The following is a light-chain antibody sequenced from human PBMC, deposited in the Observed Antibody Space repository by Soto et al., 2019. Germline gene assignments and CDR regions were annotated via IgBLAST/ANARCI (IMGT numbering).Light chain of an antibody. CDR3: QQSYNART. J-gene: IGKJ1*01. Sequence: DIQMTQSPSSLSASVGDRVTITCRARQSISSYLNWYQQKPGKAPKLLIYAASSLQSGVPSRFSGSRSGTDFTLTISSLQPEDSAIYYCQQSYNARTFGQGTKVEIK. CDR2: AAS. V-gene: IGKV1-39*01. CDR1: QSISSY.